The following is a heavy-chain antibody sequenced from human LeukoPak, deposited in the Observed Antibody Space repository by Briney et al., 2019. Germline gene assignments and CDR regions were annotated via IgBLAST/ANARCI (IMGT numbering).Heavy chain of an antibody. J-gene: IGHJ3*02. Sequence: PGGSLRLSCAASGFTFSSYAMSWVRQAPGKGLEWVSSISSSSSYIYYADSVKGRFTISRDNAKNSLYLQMNSLRAEDTAVYYCARDGGSLRGDAFDIWGQGTMVTVSS. D-gene: IGHD1-26*01. V-gene: IGHV3-21*01. CDR1: GFTFSSYA. CDR3: ARDGGSLRGDAFDI. CDR2: ISSSSSYI.